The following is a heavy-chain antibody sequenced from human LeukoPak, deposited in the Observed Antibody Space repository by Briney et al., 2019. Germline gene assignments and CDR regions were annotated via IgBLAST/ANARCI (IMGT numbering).Heavy chain of an antibody. CDR2: IIPILGIA. Sequence: GASVKVSCKASGGTFSSYAISWVRQAPGQGLEWMGRIIPILGIANYAQKFQGRVTITADKSTSTAYMELSSLRSEDTAVYYCARDSAAGTGYFDYWGQGTLVTVSS. CDR1: GGTFSSYA. CDR3: ARDSAAGTGYFDY. V-gene: IGHV1-69*04. D-gene: IGHD6-13*01. J-gene: IGHJ4*02.